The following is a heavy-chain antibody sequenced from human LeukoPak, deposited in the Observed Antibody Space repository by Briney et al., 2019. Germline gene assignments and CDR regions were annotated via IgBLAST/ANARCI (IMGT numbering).Heavy chain of an antibody. J-gene: IGHJ5*02. CDR3: AKDAAAAGTRWFDP. CDR2: ISYDGSNK. CDR1: GFTFSSYA. V-gene: IGHV3-30*18. D-gene: IGHD6-13*01. Sequence: PGGSLRLSCAASGFTFSSYAMSWVRQAPGKGLEWVAVISYDGSNKYYADSVKGRFTISRDNSKNTLYLQMNSLRAEDTAVYYCAKDAAAAGTRWFDPWGQGTLVTVSS.